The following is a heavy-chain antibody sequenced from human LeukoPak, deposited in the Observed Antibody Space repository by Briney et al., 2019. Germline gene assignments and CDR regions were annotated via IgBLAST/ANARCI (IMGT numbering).Heavy chain of an antibody. CDR2: IIPIFGTA. CDR1: GYTFTSYA. D-gene: IGHD3-3*01. J-gene: IGHJ6*03. CDR3: ARTQLYDFWSGYYDYYYMDV. V-gene: IGHV1-69*13. Sequence: SVKVSCKASGYTFTSYAISWVRQAPGQGLEWMGGIIPIFGTANYAQKFQGRVTITADESTSTAYMELSSLRSEDTAVYYCARTQLYDFWSGYYDYYYMDVWGKGTTVTVSS.